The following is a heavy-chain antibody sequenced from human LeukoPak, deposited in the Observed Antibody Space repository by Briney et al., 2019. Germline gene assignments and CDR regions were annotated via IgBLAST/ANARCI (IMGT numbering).Heavy chain of an antibody. V-gene: IGHV3-11*04. CDR2: ISSSGSTI. D-gene: IGHD5-18*01. J-gene: IGHJ6*03. Sequence: GGSLRLSCAASGFTFSDYYMSWIRQAPGKGLEWGSYISSSGSTIYYADSMKGRITISRDNAKNSLYLQMNSLRAEDTAVYYCAKETEGYSYGYYYYYMDVWGKGTTVTVSS. CDR1: GFTFSDYY. CDR3: AKETEGYSYGYYYYYMDV.